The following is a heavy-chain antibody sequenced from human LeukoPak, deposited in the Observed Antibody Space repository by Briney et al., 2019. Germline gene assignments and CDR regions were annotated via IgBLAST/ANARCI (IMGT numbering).Heavy chain of an antibody. CDR3: ARGSSYINPPDY. CDR1: GYTFTTYY. V-gene: IGHV1-46*01. CDR2: VNPSGDNT. D-gene: IGHD4-11*01. J-gene: IGHJ4*02. Sequence: EASVKVSCKASGYTFTTYYMHWVRQAPGQGLEWMGIVNPSGDNTTHAQKFQGRVTMTKDTSTSAVHMEWSSLRSEDTAVYYCARGSSYINPPDYWGQGTLVTVSS.